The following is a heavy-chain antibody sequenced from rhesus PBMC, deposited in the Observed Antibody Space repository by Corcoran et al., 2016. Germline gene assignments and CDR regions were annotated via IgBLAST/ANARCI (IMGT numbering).Heavy chain of an antibody. D-gene: IGHD6-25*01. Sequence: QVQLQEAGPGLVKPSETLSLTCAVSGGCISSGYYYWSWIRQPPGKGLVWIGYIPYSGSTSYNPSPQSRVPSSRDTSKNLCSLKLSSVTAAATAVYYCASQPDSGRWNYFDYWGQEVLVTVSS. J-gene: IGHJ4*01. V-gene: IGHV4-122*02. CDR2: IPYSGST. CDR3: ASQPDSGRWNYFDY. CDR1: GGCISSGYYY.